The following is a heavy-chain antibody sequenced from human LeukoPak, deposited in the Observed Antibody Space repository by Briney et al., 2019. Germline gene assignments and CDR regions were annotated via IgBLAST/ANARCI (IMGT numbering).Heavy chain of an antibody. D-gene: IGHD4-17*01. J-gene: IGHJ4*02. CDR3: ARVIYGCHGD. CDR2: ISSSGSTI. Sequence: GGSLRLSCGASGFTFSSYEMNWVRQAPGKGLGWVSYISSSGSTIYYADSVKGRFTISRDNAKNSLYLQMNSLRAEDTAVYYCARVIYGCHGDWGKGTLVTVSS. V-gene: IGHV3-48*03. CDR1: GFTFSSYE.